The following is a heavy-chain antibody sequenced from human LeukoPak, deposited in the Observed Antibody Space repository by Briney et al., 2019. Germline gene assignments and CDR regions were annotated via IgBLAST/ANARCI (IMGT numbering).Heavy chain of an antibody. D-gene: IGHD2-2*01. CDR2: IYYSGST. V-gene: IGHV4-59*08. CDR3: ARPPQYCSSTSCYLFVGIVGATKYAFDI. CDR1: GGSISSYY. Sequence: SETLSLTCTVSGGSISSYYWSWIRQPPGKGLEWIGYIYYSGSTNYNPSLKSRVTISVDTSKNQFSLKLSSVTAADTAVYYCARPPQYCSSTSCYLFVGIVGATKYAFDIWGQGTMVTVSS. J-gene: IGHJ3*02.